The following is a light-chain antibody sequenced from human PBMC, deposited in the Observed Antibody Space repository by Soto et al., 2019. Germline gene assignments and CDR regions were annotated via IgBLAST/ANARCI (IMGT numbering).Light chain of an antibody. CDR2: AES. CDR1: QGIKNY. Sequence: DIQMTQSPSSLSASVGDRVTITCRASQGIKNYLAWYQQKPGKLPELLIYAESTLHSGVPSRFSGSGSGTDLTLTISSLQPEDVATYFCQKYNSGPPWTFGQGTKVEIK. CDR3: QKYNSGPPWT. J-gene: IGKJ1*01. V-gene: IGKV1-27*01.